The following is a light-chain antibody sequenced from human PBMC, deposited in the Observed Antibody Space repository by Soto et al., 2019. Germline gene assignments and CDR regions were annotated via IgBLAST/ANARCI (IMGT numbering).Light chain of an antibody. V-gene: IGKV3-15*01. CDR1: QSVSRK. J-gene: IGKJ1*01. CDR3: QQYNDWPWT. Sequence: EIVMTQSPVSLSVSPGERATLSCRASQSVSRKLAWYQQRPGQAPRLLMSGASDRATGIPARFSGSGSGTEFTLSISSLQSEDFAVYYCQQYNDWPWTFGQGTKVE. CDR2: GAS.